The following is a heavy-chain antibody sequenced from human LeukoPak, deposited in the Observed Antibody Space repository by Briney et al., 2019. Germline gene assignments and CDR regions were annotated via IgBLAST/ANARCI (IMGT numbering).Heavy chain of an antibody. J-gene: IGHJ4*02. Sequence: PSETLSLTCAVDGGSFSGYYWSWIHQPPGKGLEWIGEINHSGSTNYNPSLKSRVTISVDTSKNQFSLKLSSVTAADTAVYYCARKKRNCSSTSCYVYFDYWGQGTLVTVSS. CDR2: INHSGST. D-gene: IGHD2-2*01. CDR1: GGSFSGYY. CDR3: ARKKRNCSSTSCYVYFDY. V-gene: IGHV4-34*01.